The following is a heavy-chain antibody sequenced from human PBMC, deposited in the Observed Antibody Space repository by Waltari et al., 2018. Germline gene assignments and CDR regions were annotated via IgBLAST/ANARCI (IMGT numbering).Heavy chain of an antibody. J-gene: IGHJ4*02. CDR1: ALPFSKYW. CDR3: ATFRWLGY. D-gene: IGHD3-10*01. V-gene: IGHV3-7*03. Sequence: EVRVMESGGALVQQGGSLSLSCVVSALPFSKYWMTWVRQASGRGLEWVGNINYDGSEKNYGDSVRGRFTISRDNARNTVYLQMNSLRSEDTAVYYCATFRWLGYWGQGTQVTVSS. CDR2: INYDGSEK.